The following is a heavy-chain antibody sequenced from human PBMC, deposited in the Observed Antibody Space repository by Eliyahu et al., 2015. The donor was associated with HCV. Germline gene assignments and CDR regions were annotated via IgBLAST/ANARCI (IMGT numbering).Heavy chain of an antibody. CDR2: INHSGST. D-gene: IGHD2-2*01. CDR3: ASGSIVVVPAAIPGYYYYGMDV. CDR1: GGSFSGYY. Sequence: QVQLQQWGAGLLKPSETLSLTCAVYGGSFSGYYWSWIRQPPXKGLEWIGEINHSGSTNYNPSLKXRVTISVDTSKNQFSLKLSSVTAADTAVYYCASGSIVVVPAAIPGYYYYGMDVWGQGTTVTVSS. J-gene: IGHJ6*02. V-gene: IGHV4-34*01.